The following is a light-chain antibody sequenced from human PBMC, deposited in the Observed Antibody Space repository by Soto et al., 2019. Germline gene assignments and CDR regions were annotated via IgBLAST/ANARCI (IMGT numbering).Light chain of an antibody. J-gene: IGKJ5*01. V-gene: IGKV2-28*01. Sequence: DIVMNQSPLSLPVTPGEPASISCRSTHSLLNSNGYNYLDWYLQKPGQSPQLLISLGSNRASGVPDRFSGSGSGTDFTLKISRVEGEDVGVYYCMQALQSPITFGQGTRLEIK. CDR2: LGS. CDR3: MQALQSPIT. CDR1: HSLLNSNGYNY.